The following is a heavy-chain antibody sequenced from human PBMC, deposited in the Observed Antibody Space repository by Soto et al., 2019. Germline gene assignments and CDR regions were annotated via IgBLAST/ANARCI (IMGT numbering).Heavy chain of an antibody. Sequence: QVHLVQSGAEVKKPGASVKVSCKAPGYTFTRNTIHWVRQAPGQRLEWMGWINAGNGVTKYSQKFQGRVTISRDTSASTAHMELSSLRSEDTAAYFCARDLRDDFSHAFDFWGQGTMVSVSS. D-gene: IGHD3-3*01. J-gene: IGHJ3*01. CDR3: ARDLRDDFSHAFDF. CDR2: INAGNGVT. V-gene: IGHV1-3*01. CDR1: GYTFTRNT.